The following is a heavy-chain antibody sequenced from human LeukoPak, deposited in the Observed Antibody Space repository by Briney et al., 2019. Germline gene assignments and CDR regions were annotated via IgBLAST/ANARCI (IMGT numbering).Heavy chain of an antibody. J-gene: IGHJ4*02. V-gene: IGHV3-11*06. Sequence: GGSLRLSCAASGFTFSDYYMSWIRQAPGKGLEWVSYFCSGSSYTNYADSVKGRFTISRDNAKNSLYLQMNSLRAEDTAVYYCARDHYGYYGSGSYRRFDYWGQGTLVTVSS. CDR3: ARDHYGYYGSGSYRRFDY. CDR2: FCSGSSYT. CDR1: GFTFSDYY. D-gene: IGHD3-10*01.